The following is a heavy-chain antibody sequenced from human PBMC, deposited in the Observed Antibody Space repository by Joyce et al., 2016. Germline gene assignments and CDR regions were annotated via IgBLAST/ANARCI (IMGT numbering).Heavy chain of an antibody. V-gene: IGHV1-2*02. CDR2: IKPVTGDT. D-gene: IGHD3-16*01. J-gene: IGHJ6*03. CDR3: ARDGGLIAPYYFMDV. Sequence: QADLVQSGAEVKKPGASVKVACKASGYTFTDYWMHWVRQAPGQGLEWMGWIKPVTGDTKYAQKCQDRVTMTRETSITTAYMELSRLRSDDTAVYYCARDGGLIAPYYFMDVWGKGTTVTVSS. CDR1: GYTFTDYW.